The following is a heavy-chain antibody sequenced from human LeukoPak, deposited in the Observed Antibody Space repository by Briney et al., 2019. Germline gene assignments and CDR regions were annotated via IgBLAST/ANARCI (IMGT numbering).Heavy chain of an antibody. V-gene: IGHV5-51*01. Sequence: GESLKISCKGSGYIFANYWIAWVRQMPGKGLEWMGIIYPDDSDTRYSPSFQGQVTISADRSISTAYLQWSSLKASDTAMYYCARPDNLPNAFDIWGQGTMVTVSS. D-gene: IGHD1-1*01. CDR1: GYIFANYW. CDR3: ARPDNLPNAFDI. CDR2: IYPDDSDT. J-gene: IGHJ3*02.